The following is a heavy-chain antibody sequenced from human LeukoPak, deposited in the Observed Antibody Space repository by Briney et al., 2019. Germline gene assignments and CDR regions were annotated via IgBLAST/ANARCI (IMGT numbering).Heavy chain of an antibody. CDR2: IWYDGSNK. D-gene: IGHD3-10*01. CDR1: GFTFRSHG. Sequence: GTSLRLSCAASGFTFRSHGMHWVRQAPGKGLEWVAFIWYDGSNKYYTDSVKGRFTISRDNSKNSLYLQMNSLRAEDTAVYYCAREGAWYVSGSYSGYFYGMDVWGQGTTVTVSS. CDR3: AREGAWYVSGSYSGYFYGMDV. V-gene: IGHV3-33*01. J-gene: IGHJ6*02.